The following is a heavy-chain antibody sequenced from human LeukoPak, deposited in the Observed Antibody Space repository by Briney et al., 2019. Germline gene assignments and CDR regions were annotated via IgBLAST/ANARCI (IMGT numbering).Heavy chain of an antibody. V-gene: IGHV1-2*02. CDR3: ARAGHTYYYDSSPFDY. J-gene: IGHJ4*02. D-gene: IGHD3-22*01. CDR2: INPNSGGT. Sequence: GASVKVSCKASRYTFTGYYMHWVRQAPGQGLEWMGWINPNSGGTNYAQKFQGRVTMTRDTSISTVYMELSRLRSDDTAVYYCARAGHTYYYDSSPFDYWGQGTLVTVSS. CDR1: RYTFTGYY.